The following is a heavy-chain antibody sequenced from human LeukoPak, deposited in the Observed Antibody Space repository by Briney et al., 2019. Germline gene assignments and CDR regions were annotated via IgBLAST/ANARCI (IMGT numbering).Heavy chain of an antibody. CDR3: ARGRGASYHY. Sequence: GGSVPLPCAASGFTFSNDWMHWVRHAPGKGLVWVSRINTGGSTTTYADSVKGRFTISRDNAKNTLYLQMNSLRVGDTAVYYCARGRGASYHYWGQGTLGTVSS. D-gene: IGHD1-26*01. V-gene: IGHV3-74*01. CDR1: GFTFSNDW. CDR2: INTGGSTT. J-gene: IGHJ4*02.